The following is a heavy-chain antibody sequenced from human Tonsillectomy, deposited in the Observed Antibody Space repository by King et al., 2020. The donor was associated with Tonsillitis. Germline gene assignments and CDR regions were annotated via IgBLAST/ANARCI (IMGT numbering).Heavy chain of an antibody. D-gene: IGHD6-13*01. CDR2: ISYDGRNK. V-gene: IGHV3-30*03. J-gene: IGHJ6*02. Sequence: VQLVESGGGVVQPGRSLRLSCAASGFTFSSYGMHWVRQAPGKGLEWVAVISYDGRNKYYADSVKGRFTISRDNSKNTLYLQVNSLRAEDTAVYYCAECLAAAGPGEGMDVWGQGTTVTVSS. CDR3: AECLAAAGPGEGMDV. CDR1: GFTFSSYG.